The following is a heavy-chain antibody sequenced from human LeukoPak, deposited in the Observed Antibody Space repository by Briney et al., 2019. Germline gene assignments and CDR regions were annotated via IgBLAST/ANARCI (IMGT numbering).Heavy chain of an antibody. Sequence: SETLSLTCTVSGGSISSYYWSWIRQPPGKGLEWIGYIYNSGSTNYNPSLRSRVTISVDTSKNQFSLRLSSVTAADTAVYYCARFGSLREPIHDYWGQGTLVTVSS. D-gene: IGHD3-16*01. V-gene: IGHV4-59*01. CDR3: ARFGSLREPIHDY. CDR1: GGSISSYY. J-gene: IGHJ4*02. CDR2: IYNSGST.